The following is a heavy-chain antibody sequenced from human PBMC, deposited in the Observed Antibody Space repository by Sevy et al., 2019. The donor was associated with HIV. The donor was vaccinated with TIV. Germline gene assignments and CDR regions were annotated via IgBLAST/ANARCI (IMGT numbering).Heavy chain of an antibody. D-gene: IGHD3-22*01. J-gene: IGHJ3*02. CDR2: ISGVGDST. CDR1: GFTFSNYA. V-gene: IGHV3-23*01. Sequence: GGSLRLSCAASGFTFSNYAMSWVRQSPGKGLEWVSIISGVGDSTYYADSVKGRFTISRDNSKNRLYLQMNSLRAEDTAVYYCAKMYYYESSGYSDAFDIWGQGTMVTVSS. CDR3: AKMYYYESSGYSDAFDI.